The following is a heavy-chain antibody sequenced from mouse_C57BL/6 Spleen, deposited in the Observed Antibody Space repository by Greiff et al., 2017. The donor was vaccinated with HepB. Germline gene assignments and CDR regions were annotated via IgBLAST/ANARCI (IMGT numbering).Heavy chain of an antibody. J-gene: IGHJ4*01. CDR2: IDPNSGGT. V-gene: IGHV1-72*01. D-gene: IGHD2-5*01. CDR3: ARSYYSNYADYYAMDY. Sequence: QVQLQQPGAELVKPGASVKLSCKASGYTFTSFWMHWVKQRPGRGLEWIGRIDPNSGGTKYNEKFKSKATLTVDKPSSTAYMQLSSLTSEDSAVYYCARSYYSNYADYYAMDYWGQGTSVTVSS. CDR1: GYTFTSFW.